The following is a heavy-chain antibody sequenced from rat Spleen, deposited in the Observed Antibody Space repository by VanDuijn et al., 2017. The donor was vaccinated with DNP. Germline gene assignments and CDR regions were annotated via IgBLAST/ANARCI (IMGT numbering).Heavy chain of an antibody. CDR3: TRDLITTGYFDY. CDR1: GFTFSDYN. Sequence: EVQLVESGGGLVQPGRSLKLSCAASGFTFSDYNMAWVRQAPEKGLEWVATISFDGSTTYYGDSVKGRFTISRDNAKTTLYLQMNSLRSEDTATYYCTRDLITTGYFDYWGQGVMVTVSS. D-gene: IGHD1-10*01. V-gene: IGHV5-7*01. CDR2: ISFDGSTT. J-gene: IGHJ2*01.